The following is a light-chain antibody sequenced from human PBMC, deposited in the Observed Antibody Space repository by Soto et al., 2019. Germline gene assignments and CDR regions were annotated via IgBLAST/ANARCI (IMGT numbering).Light chain of an antibody. V-gene: IGKV1-6*01. Sequence: AIQMTQSPSSLSASVGDSVTISCRASQGIGNDLAWYQQKPGKDTKLLIFAASNLQSRVPSSFSGSGSGTDFTLKISRMQTEDLATYYCLQLYNISWTVGQGTKVDIK. CDR2: AAS. CDR1: QGIGND. CDR3: LQLYNISWT. J-gene: IGKJ1*01.